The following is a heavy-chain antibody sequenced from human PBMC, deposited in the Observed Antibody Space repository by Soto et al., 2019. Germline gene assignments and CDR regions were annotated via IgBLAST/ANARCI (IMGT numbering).Heavy chain of an antibody. CDR1: GYTFTDYA. V-gene: IGHV1-3*04. Sequence: ASVKVSCKASGYTFTDYAMHWVRQAPGQRLEWMGWINTGNGNTKFSLKFQGRVTITRDTSATTAYMELTSLRSEDTAVYYCAKGSRMWKPDYCGQGTLVTVSS. J-gene: IGHJ4*02. CDR3: AKGSRMWKPDY. D-gene: IGHD1-1*01. CDR2: INTGNGNT.